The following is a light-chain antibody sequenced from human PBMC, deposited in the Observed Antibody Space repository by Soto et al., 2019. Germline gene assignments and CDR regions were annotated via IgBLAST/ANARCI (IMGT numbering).Light chain of an antibody. Sequence: EIVLTQSPATESLSPGERATLSCRTSQTVSRHLAWYQQKPGQAPRLLIYDISNRDTGIPARFSGSGSGTDFTLTISSLEPEDSAVYYCQQRSHWPRNTFGQGTKLEIK. CDR1: QTVSRH. V-gene: IGKV3-11*01. CDR3: QQRSHWPRNT. CDR2: DIS. J-gene: IGKJ2*01.